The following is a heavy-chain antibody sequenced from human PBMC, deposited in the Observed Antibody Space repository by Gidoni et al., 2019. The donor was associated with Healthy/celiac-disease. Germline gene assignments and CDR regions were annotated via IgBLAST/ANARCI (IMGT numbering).Heavy chain of an antibody. V-gene: IGHV3-30-3*01. CDR1: GFTFSSYA. CDR2: ISYDGSNK. Sequence: QVQLVESGGGVVQPGRSLRLSCAASGFTFSSYAMHWVRQAPGKGLEWVAVISYDGSNKYYADSVKGRFTISRDNSKNTLYLQMNSLRAEDTAVYYCARADTMIDAFDIWGQGTMVTVSS. CDR3: ARADTMIDAFDI. J-gene: IGHJ3*02. D-gene: IGHD3-22*01.